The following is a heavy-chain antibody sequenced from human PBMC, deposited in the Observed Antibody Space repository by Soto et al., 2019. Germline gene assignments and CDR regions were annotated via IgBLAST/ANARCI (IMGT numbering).Heavy chain of an antibody. CDR1: GFTFSSYS. CDR2: ISSSSSYI. J-gene: IGHJ4*02. D-gene: IGHD1-26*01. CDR3: ARDLKERWELPIVY. Sequence: EVQLVESGGGLVKPGGSLRLSCAASGFTFSSYSMNWVRQAPGKGLEWVSSISSSSSYIYYADSVKGRFTITRDNAKNSLYLQMNSLRAEDTAVYYCARDLKERWELPIVYWGQGTLVTVSS. V-gene: IGHV3-21*01.